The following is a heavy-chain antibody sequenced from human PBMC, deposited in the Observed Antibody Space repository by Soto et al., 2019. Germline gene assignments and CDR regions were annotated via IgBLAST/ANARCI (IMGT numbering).Heavy chain of an antibody. Sequence: QVQLQESGPGLVKPSETLSLTCTVSGDSISTYYWNWVRQPLGKGLEWIGYIYYLGRTNYNPSLRSRVTMSLDTSTNQISLNLNSVTAADTAVYYCARDLVGLTHFDYWGQGILVTVSS. CDR3: ARDLVGLTHFDY. D-gene: IGHD2-8*02. CDR1: GDSISTYY. V-gene: IGHV4-59*01. J-gene: IGHJ4*02. CDR2: IYYLGRT.